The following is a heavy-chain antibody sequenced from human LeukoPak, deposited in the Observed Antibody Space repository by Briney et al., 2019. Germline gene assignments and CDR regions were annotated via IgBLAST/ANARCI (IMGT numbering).Heavy chain of an antibody. Sequence: SETLSLTCTVSGGSISSADYYWTWIRQPPGKGLEWIGYIYYIGSTYYNPSLKSRVTISVDTSKNQFSLKLSSVTAADTAVYYCARERTPRYDSSGYTYWYFDLWGRGTLVTVSS. CDR2: IYYIGST. D-gene: IGHD3-22*01. CDR3: ARERTPRYDSSGYTYWYFDL. V-gene: IGHV4-30-4*08. J-gene: IGHJ2*01. CDR1: GGSISSADYY.